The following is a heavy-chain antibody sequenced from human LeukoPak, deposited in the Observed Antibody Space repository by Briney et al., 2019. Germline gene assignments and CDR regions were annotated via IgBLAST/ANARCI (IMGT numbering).Heavy chain of an antibody. Sequence: PGGSLRLSCAASGFTFSSYGMHWVRQAPGKGLEWVAVISYDGSNKYYADSVKGRFTISRDNSKNTLYLQMNSLRAEDTAVYYCARERVQLWSRPFDYWGQGTLVTVSS. CDR3: ARERVQLWSRPFDY. V-gene: IGHV3-30*03. CDR2: ISYDGSNK. D-gene: IGHD5-18*01. J-gene: IGHJ4*02. CDR1: GFTFSSYG.